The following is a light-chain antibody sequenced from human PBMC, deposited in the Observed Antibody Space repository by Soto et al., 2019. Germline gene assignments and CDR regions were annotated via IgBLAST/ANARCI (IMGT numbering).Light chain of an antibody. CDR3: AAWDDSLSGRV. CDR2: TNN. CDR1: TSNIGSNT. V-gene: IGLV1-44*01. J-gene: IGLJ1*01. Sequence: QSVLAQPPSASGTPGQRVTISCSGSTSNIGSNTVNWYQHLPGTAPKLLIYTNNQRPSGVPDRFSGSKSGTSASLAISGLQSEDEADYYCAAWDDSLSGRVFGTGTKLTVL.